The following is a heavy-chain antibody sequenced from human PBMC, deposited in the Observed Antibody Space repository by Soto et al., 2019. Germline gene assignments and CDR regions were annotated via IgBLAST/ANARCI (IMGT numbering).Heavy chain of an antibody. V-gene: IGHV3-33*08. D-gene: IGHD1-26*01. CDR1: ASISKGHG. CDR3: ARDGVGATTFFGFLDY. J-gene: IGHJ4*02. Sequence: QVQLVESGGGVVQPGGSLRLSCAASASISKGHGMHWVRQAPGKGLEWVAIIRYDGSDEHYGDSVEGRFTISRDNSKNMWYLQMNSLRAEDIAVYYCARDGVGATTFFGFLDYWGQGTLVTVSS. CDR2: IRYDGSDE.